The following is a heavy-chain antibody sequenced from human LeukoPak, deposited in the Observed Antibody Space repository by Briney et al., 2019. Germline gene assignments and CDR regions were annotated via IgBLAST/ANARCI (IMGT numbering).Heavy chain of an antibody. V-gene: IGHV3-7*03. D-gene: IGHD6-19*01. CDR2: IKQDGSEK. Sequence: PGGSLRLSCAASGFTFSSYWMSWVRQAPGKGLEWVANIKQDGSEKYYVDSVKGRFTISRDNAKNSLYLQMNSLRAGDTALYYCAKGRGWRLVYYFDYWGQGTLVTVSS. CDR1: GFTFSSYW. J-gene: IGHJ4*02. CDR3: AKGRGWRLVYYFDY.